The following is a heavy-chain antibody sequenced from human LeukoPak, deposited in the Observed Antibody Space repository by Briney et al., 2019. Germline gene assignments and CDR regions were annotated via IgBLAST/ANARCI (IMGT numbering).Heavy chain of an antibody. J-gene: IGHJ6*03. V-gene: IGHV4-39*01. CDR3: ARHGLPSLMFRGVTPHMDV. D-gene: IGHD3-10*01. CDR2: VSYSGST. Sequence: SETLSLTCSVSGGSISSTYYYWGWIRQPPGKGLEWIGSVSYSGSTYYNLSLKSRVTISVDSSKNQFSLKLSSVTPADTAVYYCARHGLPSLMFRGVTPHMDVWGKGTTVTISS. CDR1: GGSISSTYYY.